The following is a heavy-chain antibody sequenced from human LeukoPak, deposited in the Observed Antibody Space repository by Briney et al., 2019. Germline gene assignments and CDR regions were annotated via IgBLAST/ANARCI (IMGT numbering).Heavy chain of an antibody. CDR2: IYYSGST. D-gene: IGHD3-22*01. V-gene: IGHV4-59*12. Sequence: SETLSLTCTVSGGSISSYYWSWIRQPPGKGLEWIGYIYYSGSTTYNPSLKSRVTMSVDTSKNQFSLKLSSVTAADTAVYYCARDQYYYDSSGYTYYFDYWGQGTLVTVSS. CDR3: ARDQYYYDSSGYTYYFDY. J-gene: IGHJ4*02. CDR1: GGSISSYY.